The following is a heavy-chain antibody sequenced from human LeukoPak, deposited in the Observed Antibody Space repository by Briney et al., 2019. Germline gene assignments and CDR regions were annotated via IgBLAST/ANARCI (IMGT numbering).Heavy chain of an antibody. Sequence: GGTLRLSCAASGFTFSSYGMSWVRQAPGKGLEWVSAISGSGGSTYYADSVKGRFTISRDNSKNTLYLQMNSLRAEDTALYYCARDRYWQRYCSGGSCQGWFDPRGQGTLVTVSS. J-gene: IGHJ5*02. V-gene: IGHV3-23*01. D-gene: IGHD2-15*01. CDR1: GFTFSSYG. CDR3: ARDRYWQRYCSGGSCQGWFDP. CDR2: ISGSGGST.